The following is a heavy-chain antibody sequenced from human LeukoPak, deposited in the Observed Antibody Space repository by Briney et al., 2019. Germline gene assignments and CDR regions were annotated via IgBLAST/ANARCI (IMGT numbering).Heavy chain of an antibody. Sequence: GGSLRLSCAASGFTFNKSPMSWVRQAPGKGWEWISNIRDDSDGTTYADSVKGRFTISRDNAKNSLYLQINSLRAEDTAVYYCVKDLNWAFDYWGQGTLVTVSS. CDR3: VKDLNWAFDY. V-gene: IGHV3-48*01. D-gene: IGHD3-16*01. CDR1: GFTFNKSP. CDR2: IRDDSDGT. J-gene: IGHJ4*02.